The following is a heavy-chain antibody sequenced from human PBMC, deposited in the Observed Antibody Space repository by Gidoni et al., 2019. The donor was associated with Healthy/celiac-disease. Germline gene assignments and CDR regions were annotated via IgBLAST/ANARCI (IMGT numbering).Heavy chain of an antibody. CDR3: ARLHFDWPHKGGLFDY. Sequence: QLQLQESGPGLVKPSETLSLTCTVSGGSISSSSYYWGWIRQPPGKGLEWIGSSYYSGSTYYNPSLKSRVTISVDTSKNQFSLKLSSVTAADTAVYYCARLHFDWPHKGGLFDYWGQGTLVTVSS. J-gene: IGHJ4*02. D-gene: IGHD3-9*01. CDR1: GGSISSSSYY. V-gene: IGHV4-39*01. CDR2: SYYSGST.